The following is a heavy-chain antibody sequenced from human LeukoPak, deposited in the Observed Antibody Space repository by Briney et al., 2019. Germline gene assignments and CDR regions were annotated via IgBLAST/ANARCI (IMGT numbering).Heavy chain of an antibody. Sequence: SETLSLTCTVSGGSISSYYWSWIRQPPGKGLEWIGYIYYSGSTNYNPSLKSRVTISVDTSKNQFSLKLSSVTAADTAVYYCARSSSRYYDFWSGYYPLYWGQGTLVTVSS. CDR2: IYYSGST. V-gene: IGHV4-59*01. CDR1: GGSISSYY. CDR3: ARSSSRYYDFWSGYYPLY. J-gene: IGHJ4*02. D-gene: IGHD3-3*01.